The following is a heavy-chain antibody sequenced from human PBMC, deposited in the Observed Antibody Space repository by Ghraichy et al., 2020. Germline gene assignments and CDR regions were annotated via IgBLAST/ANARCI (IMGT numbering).Heavy chain of an antibody. Sequence: GGSLRLSCAASGFTFTSYAMSWVRQAPGKGLEWVSAISGSGGSTYYADSVTGRFTISRDNSKNTLYLQMNSLRAEDTAVYYCAKADPDNVLRCLEWLPTYYYYGMAVGSQGTSV. CDR1: GFTFTSYA. CDR3: AKADPDNVLRCLEWLPTYYYYGMAV. V-gene: IGHV3-23*01. J-gene: IGHJ6*02. CDR2: ISGSGGST. D-gene: IGHD3-3*01.